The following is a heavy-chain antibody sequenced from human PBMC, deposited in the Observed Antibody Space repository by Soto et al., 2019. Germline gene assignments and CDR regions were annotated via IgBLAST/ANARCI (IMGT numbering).Heavy chain of an antibody. CDR2: INAGNGNT. Sequence: ASVKVSCKASGYTFTSYAMHWVRQAPGQRLEWMGWINAGNGNTKYSQRFQGRVTITRDTSASTAYMELSSVTAADTAVYYCARPGIAAAGPYHNWFDPWGQGTLVTVSS. J-gene: IGHJ5*02. CDR3: ARPGIAAAGPYHNWFDP. CDR1: GYTFTSYA. V-gene: IGHV1-3*01. D-gene: IGHD6-13*01.